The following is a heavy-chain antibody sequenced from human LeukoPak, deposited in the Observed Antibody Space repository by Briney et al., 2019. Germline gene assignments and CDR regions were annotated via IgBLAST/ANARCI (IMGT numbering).Heavy chain of an antibody. D-gene: IGHD6-19*01. J-gene: IGHJ4*02. CDR1: GYTFTSHY. CDR3: ARDRNKDSSGWRVDVLTTFDH. CDR2: VNPSGGST. Sequence: GASVKVSCKASGYTFTSHYMHWVRQAPGQGLEWIGIVNPSGGSTNYAQKFQGRVTMPRDTSTSTVYMELSSLTSEDTAVYYCARDRNKDSSGWRVDVLTTFDHWGQGTRVTVSS. V-gene: IGHV1-46*01.